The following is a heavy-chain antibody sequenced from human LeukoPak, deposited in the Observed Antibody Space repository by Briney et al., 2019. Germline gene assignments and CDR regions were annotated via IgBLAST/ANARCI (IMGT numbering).Heavy chain of an antibody. D-gene: IGHD4-11*01. V-gene: IGHV4-39*07. Sequence: PSETLSLTCTVSGGSISGSSYYWGWIRQPPGKGLEWIGSIYYSGSTNYNPSLKSRVTISVDTSKNQFSLKLSSVTAADTAVYYCARGIPADYSTPTWFDPWGQGTLVTVSS. CDR2: IYYSGST. CDR3: ARGIPADYSTPTWFDP. J-gene: IGHJ5*02. CDR1: GGSISGSSYY.